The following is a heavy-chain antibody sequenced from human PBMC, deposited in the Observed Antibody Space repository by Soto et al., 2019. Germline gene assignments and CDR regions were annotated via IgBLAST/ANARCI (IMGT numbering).Heavy chain of an antibody. D-gene: IGHD6-13*01. CDR2: IYHSGST. J-gene: IGHJ4*02. CDR1: GYSICSAYY. CDR3: ARVIAAAATPFDY. Sequence: PSESMSLTCAVSGYSICSAYYWGWIRQPPGKGLEWIGSIYHSGSTYYNPSLKSRVTISVDTSKNQFSLKPSSVTAADTAVYYCARVIAAAATPFDYWGQGTLVTVSS. V-gene: IGHV4-38-2*01.